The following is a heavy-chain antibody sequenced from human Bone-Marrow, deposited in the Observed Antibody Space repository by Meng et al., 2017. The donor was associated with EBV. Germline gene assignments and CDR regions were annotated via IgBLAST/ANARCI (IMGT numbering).Heavy chain of an antibody. CDR2: IYHSGST. Sequence: QGHLTGAGPGLVKPSGTLSLTGAASGGSISSSNWWSWVRQPPGKGLEWIGEIYHSGSTNYNPSLKSRVTISVDKSKNQFSLKLSSVTAADTAVYYCLLQVQDDDYWGQGTLVTVSS. CDR3: LLQVQDDDY. J-gene: IGHJ4*02. CDR1: GGSISSSNW. V-gene: IGHV4-4*02. D-gene: IGHD1-1*01.